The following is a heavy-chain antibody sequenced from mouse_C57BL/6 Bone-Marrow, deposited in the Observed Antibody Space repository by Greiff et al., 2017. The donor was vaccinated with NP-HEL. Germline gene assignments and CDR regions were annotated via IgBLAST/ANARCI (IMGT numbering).Heavy chain of an antibody. CDR3: ARAGYPYYAMDY. V-gene: IGHV1-69*01. D-gene: IGHD2-2*01. CDR1: GYTFTSYW. J-gene: IGHJ4*01. CDR2: IDPSDSYT. Sequence: QVQLKQPGAELVMPGASVKLSCKASGYTFTSYWMHWVKQRPGQGLEWIGEIDPSDSYTNYNQKFKGKSTLPVDKSSSTAYMQLSSLTSEDSAVYYCARAGYPYYAMDYWGQGTSVTVSS.